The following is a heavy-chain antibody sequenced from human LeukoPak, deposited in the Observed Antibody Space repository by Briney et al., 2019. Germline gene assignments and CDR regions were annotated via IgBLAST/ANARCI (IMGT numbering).Heavy chain of an antibody. V-gene: IGHV3-7*01. CDR1: GFTFGSYC. CDR2: IKEVGNEK. D-gene: IGHD3-10*01. Sequence: GGSLRLSCAAYGFTFGSYCMTWVRQAPGKGLEWVANIKEVGNEKYYVDSVKGRFTISRDNAKNSLHLQMNSLRAEDTAVYYCAREGYYGSGSYSHDYWGQGTLVTVSS. CDR3: AREGYYGSGSYSHDY. J-gene: IGHJ4*02.